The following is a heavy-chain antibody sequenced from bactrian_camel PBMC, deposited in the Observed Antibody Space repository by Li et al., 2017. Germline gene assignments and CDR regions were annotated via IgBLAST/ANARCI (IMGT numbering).Heavy chain of an antibody. D-gene: IGHD5*01. CDR2: IDDYGVK. J-gene: IGHJ4*01. Sequence: HVQLVESGGGSVQPGGSLRLSCVASGYYEGLHCMAWFRQGLGNKREGVAEIDDYGVKSYADSVKGRFTVSKDNAKNTLYLQMNNLKPEDTGMYYCAADRFSAGWNKYDYNYWGQGTQVTVS. CDR1: GYYEGLHC. CDR3: AADRFSAGWNKYDYNY. V-gene: IGHV3S53*01.